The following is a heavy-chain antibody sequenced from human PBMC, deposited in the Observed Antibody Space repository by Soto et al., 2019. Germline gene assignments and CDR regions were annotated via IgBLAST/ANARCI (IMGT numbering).Heavy chain of an antibody. J-gene: IGHJ4*02. CDR3: ARAAYYYDSSGYYPGDY. V-gene: IGHV1-3*01. Sequence: GVPVNVTSKDSRGGFSSYAISWVRHAPGQGLEWMGRINAGIGKAKSPQKFQGRVTITRDTSASTAYMEVSSLRSEDTAVYYCARAAYYYDSSGYYPGDYWGQGSLVTVSS. CDR2: INAGIGKA. CDR1: RGGFSSYA. D-gene: IGHD3-22*01.